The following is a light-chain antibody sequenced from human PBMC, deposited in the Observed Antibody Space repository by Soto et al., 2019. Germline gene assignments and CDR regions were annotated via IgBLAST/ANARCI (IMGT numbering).Light chain of an antibody. J-gene: IGKJ5*01. Sequence: EIVMTQSPATLSVSPGERATLSCRASQSVRSNLAWYQQKPGQAPRLLIHGASRRATGIPDRFSGSGSGTDFTLTINRLEPEDSAVYYCQQRSNWPPGFGQGTRLEIK. CDR3: QQRSNWPPG. CDR1: QSVRSN. CDR2: GAS. V-gene: IGKV3D-20*02.